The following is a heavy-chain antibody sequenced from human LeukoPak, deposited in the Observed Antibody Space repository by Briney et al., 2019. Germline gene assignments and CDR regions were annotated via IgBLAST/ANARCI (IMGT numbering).Heavy chain of an antibody. CDR2: IYYSGST. CDR3: AREYSSSFDY. Sequence: SQTLSLTCTVSGGSISSGGYYWSWIRQHPGKGLEWIGYIYYSGSTYYNPSLKSRVTISVDTSKIQFSLKLSSVTAADTAVYYCAREYSSSFDYWGQGTLVTVSS. CDR1: GGSISSGGYY. V-gene: IGHV4-31*03. J-gene: IGHJ4*02. D-gene: IGHD6-6*01.